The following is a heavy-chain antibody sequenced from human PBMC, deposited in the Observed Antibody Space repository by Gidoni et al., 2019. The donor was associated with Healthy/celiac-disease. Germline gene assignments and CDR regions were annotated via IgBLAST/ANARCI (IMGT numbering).Heavy chain of an antibody. Sequence: QVQLVESGGGVVQPGRSLRLSCAAAGFTFSSYGMHWVRQAPGKGLEWVAVIWYDGSNKYYADSVKGRFTISRDNSKNTLYLQMNSLRAEDTAVYYCARGIDWGDGDYNYYFDYWGQGTLVTVSS. CDR3: ARGIDWGDGDYNYYFDY. CDR2: IWYDGSNK. D-gene: IGHD4-17*01. CDR1: GFTFSSYG. J-gene: IGHJ4*02. V-gene: IGHV3-33*08.